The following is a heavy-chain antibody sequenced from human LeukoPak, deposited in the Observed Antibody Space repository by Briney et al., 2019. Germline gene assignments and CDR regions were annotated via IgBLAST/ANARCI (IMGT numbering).Heavy chain of an antibody. CDR1: GFTFSTYV. D-gene: IGHD6-19*01. CDR2: ILYDGSNK. Sequence: GGSLRLSCAASGFTFSTYVMHWVRQAPGKGLQWGAVILYDGSNKYYADSVKGRFIISRDNSKNTLYLQMNSLTAEDTAVYYCARVVAGSVYNYGMDVWGQGTTVTVSS. J-gene: IGHJ6*02. CDR3: ARVVAGSVYNYGMDV. V-gene: IGHV3-30*01.